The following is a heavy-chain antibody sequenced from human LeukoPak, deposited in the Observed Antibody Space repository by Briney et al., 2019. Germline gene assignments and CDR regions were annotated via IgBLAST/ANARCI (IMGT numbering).Heavy chain of an antibody. D-gene: IGHD6-19*01. Sequence: PGGSLRLSCAASGFTFSSYAMSWVRQAPGKGLEWVSAISGSGGDTYYADSVKGRFTISRDTSKNTLYLQMNSLRADDTAVYYCARDLYSSGWYGIYWGQGTLVTVSS. CDR3: ARDLYSSGWYGIY. CDR2: ISGSGGDT. V-gene: IGHV3-23*01. J-gene: IGHJ4*02. CDR1: GFTFSSYA.